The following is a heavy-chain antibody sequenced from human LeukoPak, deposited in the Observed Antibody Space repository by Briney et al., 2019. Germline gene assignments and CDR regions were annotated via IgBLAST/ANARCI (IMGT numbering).Heavy chain of an antibody. CDR2: INPNSGDT. CDR3: ARGSTVGATESLGFDY. J-gene: IGHJ4*02. V-gene: IGHV1-2*02. D-gene: IGHD1-26*01. Sequence: SVKVSCKASGYTFTGYYIHWERQPPGQGLEWVGLINPNSGDTHYAQKFQGRVTMTRDTSISTAYMELSRLRSDDTAMYYCARGSTVGATESLGFDYWGQGTPVTVSS. CDR1: GYTFTGYY.